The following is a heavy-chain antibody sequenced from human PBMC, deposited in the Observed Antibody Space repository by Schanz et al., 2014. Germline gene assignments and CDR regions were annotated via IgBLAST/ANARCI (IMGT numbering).Heavy chain of an antibody. CDR3: AKHRHYADNNGYPGIDY. V-gene: IGHV3-23*04. Sequence: VQLVESGGGLVKPGGSLRLSCGASGFTFSNAWMTWVRQAQGKGLEWVSAISGSGGTTYYADSVKGRFTISRDNAKNPLYLQMNSLRAEDTAVYYCAKHRHYADNNGYPGIDYWGQGTLVTVSS. CDR1: GFTFSNAW. J-gene: IGHJ4*02. CDR2: ISGSGGTT. D-gene: IGHD3-16*01.